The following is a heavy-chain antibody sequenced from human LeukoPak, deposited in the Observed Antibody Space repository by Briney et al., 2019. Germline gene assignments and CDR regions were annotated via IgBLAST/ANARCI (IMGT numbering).Heavy chain of an antibody. CDR2: IYTSGST. J-gene: IGHJ4*02. V-gene: IGHV4-4*07. CDR1: GGSISSYY. Sequence: SETLSLTCTVSGGSISSYYWSWIRQPAGKGLEWIGRIYTSGSTNYNPSLKSRVTMSVDTSKNQFSLKLSSVTAADRAVYYCVSQVDGSGPQYYFDNWGQGTLLTVSS. CDR3: VSQVDGSGPQYYFDN. D-gene: IGHD6-19*01.